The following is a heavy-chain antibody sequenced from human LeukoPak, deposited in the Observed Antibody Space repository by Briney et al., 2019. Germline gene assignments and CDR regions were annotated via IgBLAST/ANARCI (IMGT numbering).Heavy chain of an antibody. V-gene: IGHV3-9*01. D-gene: IGHD1-26*01. Sequence: GGSLRLSCAASGFTFYDYAMHWVRQAPGKGLEWVSGISWNSGSIGYADSVKGRFTISRDNAKNSLYLQMNSLRAEDTALYYCAKDLSGSEEAFDIWGQGTMVTVSS. J-gene: IGHJ3*02. CDR1: GFTFYDYA. CDR2: ISWNSGSI. CDR3: AKDLSGSEEAFDI.